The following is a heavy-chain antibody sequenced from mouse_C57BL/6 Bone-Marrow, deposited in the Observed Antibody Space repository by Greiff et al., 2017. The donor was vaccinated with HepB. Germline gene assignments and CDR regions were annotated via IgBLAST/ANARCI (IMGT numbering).Heavy chain of an antibody. CDR2: IWRGGST. CDR3: AKNLDYYGSSWYFDV. CDR1: GFPLISYG. D-gene: IGHD1-1*01. V-gene: IGHV2-5*01. Sequence: QVQLQQSGPGLVQPSQSLSITCTVSGFPLISYGVPWVRQSPGKGLEWLGVIWRGGSTDYNAAFMSRLSITKDNSKSQVFFKMNSLQADDTAIYYCAKNLDYYGSSWYFDVWGTGTTVTVSS. J-gene: IGHJ1*03.